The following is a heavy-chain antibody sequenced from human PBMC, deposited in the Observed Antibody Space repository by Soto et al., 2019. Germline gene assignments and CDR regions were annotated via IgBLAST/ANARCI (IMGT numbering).Heavy chain of an antibody. J-gene: IGHJ5*02. Sequence: PSETLSLTCTVSGGSFGSSAYYWGWIRRAPGEGLEWIGSINSSGSTFSNPSLKSRVTLSVDTSKNQFSLKLTSVTAADTALYYCSRRAPEGFDPWGQGTLVTVSS. CDR2: INSSGST. CDR1: GGSFGSSAYY. CDR3: SRRAPEGFDP. V-gene: IGHV4-39*01.